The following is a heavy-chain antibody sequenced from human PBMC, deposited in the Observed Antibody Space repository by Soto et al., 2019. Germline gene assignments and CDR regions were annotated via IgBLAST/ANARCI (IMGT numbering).Heavy chain of an antibody. CDR1: SGSISSGGYS. CDR2: ISHSGST. Sequence: QLQLQESGSGLVKPSQTLSLTCAVSSGSISSGGYSWSWIRQSPGKGLEWIGYISHSGSTYYNPSLKSRVTISVDRSQNQFSLKLSSVTAADTAVYYCASGSHVPHYWGQGTLVTVSS. V-gene: IGHV4-30-2*06. D-gene: IGHD6-6*01. J-gene: IGHJ4*02. CDR3: ASGSHVPHY.